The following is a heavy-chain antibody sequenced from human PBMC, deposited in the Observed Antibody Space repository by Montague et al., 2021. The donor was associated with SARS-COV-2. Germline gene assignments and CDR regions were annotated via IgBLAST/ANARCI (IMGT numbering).Heavy chain of an antibody. D-gene: IGHD6-13*01. Sequence: SETLSLTCTVSGGSISSYYWSWIRQPPGKALEWIGYIYYSGSTNYNPSLNSRVTISVDTSKNQFSLKLNSVTAADTAVYFCASHPVWQQLCTWGRGTLVSVSS. CDR1: GGSISSYY. CDR3: ASHPVWQQLCT. J-gene: IGHJ2*01. CDR2: IYYSGST. V-gene: IGHV4-59*01.